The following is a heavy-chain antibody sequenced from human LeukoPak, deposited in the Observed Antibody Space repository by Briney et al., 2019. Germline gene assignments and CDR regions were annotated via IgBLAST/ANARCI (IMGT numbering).Heavy chain of an antibody. CDR1: GYTFTGYY. V-gene: IGHV1-2*02. CDR3: GSYYESSGFEIEY. J-gene: IGHJ4*02. D-gene: IGHD3-22*01. CDR2: INPNSGGT. Sequence: ASVKVSCKASGYTFTGYYLHWVRQAPGQGLEWMGWINPNSGGTNYAQKFQGRATLTRDTSISTAYMELSSLRSDDTAVYYCGSYYESSGFEIEYWGQGTLVTVSS.